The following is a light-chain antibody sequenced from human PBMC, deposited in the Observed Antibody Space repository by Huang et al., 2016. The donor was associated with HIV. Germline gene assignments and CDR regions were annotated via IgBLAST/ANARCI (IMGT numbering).Light chain of an antibody. Sequence: EIVLTQSPGTLSLSAGERATLSCRASQSVRSSYLAWYQNKPGQAPRLLIYGASSRATGIPDRFSGSGSGTDFTLTISRLEPEDFAVYYCQQYGSSPTFGPGTKVDIK. CDR1: QSVRSSY. CDR2: GAS. J-gene: IGKJ3*01. V-gene: IGKV3-20*01. CDR3: QQYGSSPT.